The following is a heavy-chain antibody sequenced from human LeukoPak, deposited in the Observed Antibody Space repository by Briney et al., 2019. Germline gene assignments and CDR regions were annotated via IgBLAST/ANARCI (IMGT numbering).Heavy chain of an antibody. CDR3: ASMHAGGYSYGYEFDY. Sequence: PSETLSLTCTVSGGSISSYYWSWIRQPAGKGLEWIGRIYTSGSTDYNPSLKSRVTMSVDTSKNQFSLKLSSVTAADTAVYYCASMHAGGYSYGYEFDYWGQGTLVTVSS. J-gene: IGHJ4*02. V-gene: IGHV4-4*07. CDR1: GGSISSYY. CDR2: IYTSGST. D-gene: IGHD5-18*01.